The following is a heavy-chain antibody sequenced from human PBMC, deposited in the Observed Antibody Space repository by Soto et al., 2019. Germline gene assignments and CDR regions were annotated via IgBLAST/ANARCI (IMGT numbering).Heavy chain of an antibody. D-gene: IGHD2-2*01. V-gene: IGHV5-51*01. CDR2: IYPGDSDT. J-gene: IGHJ6*02. CDR1: GYSFTSYW. CDR3: ARRVVVPAAPQTGLVGSYYYYGMDV. Sequence: PGESLKISCKGSGYSFTSYWIGWVRQMPGKGLEWMGIIYPGDSDTRYSPSFQGQVTISADKSISTAYLQWSSLKASDTAMYYCARRVVVPAAPQTGLVGSYYYYGMDVWGQGTTVTVSS.